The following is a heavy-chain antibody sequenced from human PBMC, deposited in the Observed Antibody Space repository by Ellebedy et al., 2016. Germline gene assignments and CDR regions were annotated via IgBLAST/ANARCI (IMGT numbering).Heavy chain of an antibody. CDR1: GGSISSYY. Sequence: SETLSLXXTVSGGSISSYYWSWIRQPPGKGLEWIGYIYYSGSTNYNPSLKSRVTISVDTSKNQFSLKLSSVTAADTAVYYCARGGYSSGWYADYWGQGTLVTVSS. D-gene: IGHD6-19*01. CDR2: IYYSGST. CDR3: ARGGYSSGWYADY. J-gene: IGHJ4*02. V-gene: IGHV4-59*01.